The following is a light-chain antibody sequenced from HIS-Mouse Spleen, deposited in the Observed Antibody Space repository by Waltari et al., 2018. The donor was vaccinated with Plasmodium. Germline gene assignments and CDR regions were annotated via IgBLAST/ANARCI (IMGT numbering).Light chain of an antibody. CDR1: SSDFGSYNL. V-gene: IGLV2-23*03. Sequence: QSALTQPASVSGYPGQSITISCTGTSSDFGSYNLFSWYQQHPGKAPKLMIYEGSKRPSGVSNRFSGSKSGNTASLTISGLQAEDEADYYCCSYAGSSTFVVFGGGTKLTVL. J-gene: IGLJ2*01. CDR3: CSYAGSSTFVV. CDR2: EGS.